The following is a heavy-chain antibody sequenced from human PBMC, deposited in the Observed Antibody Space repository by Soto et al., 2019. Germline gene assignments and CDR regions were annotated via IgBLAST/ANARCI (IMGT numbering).Heavy chain of an antibody. Sequence: QVQLQESGPGLVKPSETLSLTCTVSGGSISSYYWSWIRQPPGKGLEWSGYIYYSGSTNYNPSLKSRVTISVDTSKNQFSRKLNSMTAADTAVYYCARHNYGSGSTYFDYWGQGTLVTVSS. J-gene: IGHJ4*02. CDR2: IYYSGST. CDR3: ARHNYGSGSTYFDY. V-gene: IGHV4-59*08. D-gene: IGHD3-10*01. CDR1: GGSISSYY.